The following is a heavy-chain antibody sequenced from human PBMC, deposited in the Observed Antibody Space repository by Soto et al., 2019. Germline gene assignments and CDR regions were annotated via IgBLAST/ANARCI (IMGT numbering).Heavy chain of an antibody. V-gene: IGHV4-34*01. CDR1: GGSFSGYY. Sequence: PSETLSLTCAVYGGSFSGYYWSWIRQPPGKGLEWIGEINHSGSTNYNPSLKSRVTISVDTSKNQFSLKLSSVTAADTAVYYCARDFITMVRGVIRNWFDPWGQGTLVTVSS. CDR3: ARDFITMVRGVIRNWFDP. J-gene: IGHJ5*02. D-gene: IGHD3-10*01. CDR2: INHSGST.